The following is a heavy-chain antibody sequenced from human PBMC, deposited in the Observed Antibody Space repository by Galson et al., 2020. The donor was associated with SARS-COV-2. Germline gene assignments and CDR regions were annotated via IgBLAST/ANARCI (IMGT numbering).Heavy chain of an antibody. CDR3: AREMTTVTKNWFDP. V-gene: IGHV3-21*01. Sequence: GGSLRLSCAASGFTFSSYSMNWVRQAPGKGLEWVSSISSSSSYIYYADSVKGRFTISRDNAKNSLYLQMNSLRAEDTAVYYCAREMTTVTKNWFDPWGQGTLVTVSS. CDR1: GFTFSSYS. J-gene: IGHJ5*02. D-gene: IGHD4-17*01. CDR2: ISSSSSYI.